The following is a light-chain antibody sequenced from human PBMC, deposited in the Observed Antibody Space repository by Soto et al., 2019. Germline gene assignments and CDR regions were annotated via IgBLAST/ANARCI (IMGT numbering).Light chain of an antibody. CDR3: QQYNTWPPIT. CDR1: ETVATN. CDR2: GAS. Sequence: VMTQSPATLSVSPGERATLSCWASETVATNLAWYQQKPGQAPRLLISGASTRAAGISDRFRGSGSGTEFTLTISSLQSEDFAVYYCQQYNTWPPITFGQGTRLEIK. V-gene: IGKV3-15*01. J-gene: IGKJ5*01.